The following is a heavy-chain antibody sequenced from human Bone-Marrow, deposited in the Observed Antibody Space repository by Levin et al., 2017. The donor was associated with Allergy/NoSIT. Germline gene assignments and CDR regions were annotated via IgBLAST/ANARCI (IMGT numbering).Heavy chain of an antibody. D-gene: IGHD6-13*01. CDR1: GYTFTGYY. J-gene: IGHJ4*02. CDR3: ARDEGRDSSSFDY. Sequence: ASVKVSCKASGYTFTGYYMHWVRQAPGQGLEWMGWINPNSGGTNYAQKFQGRVTMTRDTSISTAYMELSRLRSDDTAVYYCARDEGRDSSSFDYWGQGTLVTVSS. V-gene: IGHV1-2*02. CDR2: INPNSGGT.